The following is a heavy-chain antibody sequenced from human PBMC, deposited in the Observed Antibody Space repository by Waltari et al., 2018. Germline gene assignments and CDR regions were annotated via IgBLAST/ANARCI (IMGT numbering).Heavy chain of an antibody. CDR3: ARGNERYGEDY. CDR1: GGSFSGYY. D-gene: IGHD4-17*01. J-gene: IGHJ4*02. CDR2: INHSGST. Sequence: QVQLQQWGAGLLKPSETLSLTCAVYGGSFSGYYWSWIRQPPGKGLEWIGEINHSGSTNYNPSLKSRVTISVDTSKNQFSLKLSSVTAADTAVYYCARGNERYGEDYWGQGTLVTVSS. V-gene: IGHV4-34*01.